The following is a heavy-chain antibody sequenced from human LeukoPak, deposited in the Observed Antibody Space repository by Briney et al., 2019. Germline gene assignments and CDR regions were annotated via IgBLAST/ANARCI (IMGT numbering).Heavy chain of an antibody. J-gene: IGHJ3*02. CDR1: GYTSTSYY. D-gene: IGHD2-2*01. Sequence: GASVKVSCKASGYTSTSYYMHWVRQAPGQGLEWMEIINPSGGSTSYAQKFQGRVTMTTDTSTSTAYMELRSLRSDDTAVYYCARLGQYQLEAYAFDIWGQGTMVTVSS. V-gene: IGHV1-46*01. CDR2: INPSGGST. CDR3: ARLGQYQLEAYAFDI.